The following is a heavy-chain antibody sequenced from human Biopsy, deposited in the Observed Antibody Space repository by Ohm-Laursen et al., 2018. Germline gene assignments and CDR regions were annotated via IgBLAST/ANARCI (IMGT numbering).Heavy chain of an antibody. CDR1: GFTPSSYS. V-gene: IGHV3-21*01. J-gene: IGHJ6*02. CDR2: ISSSSDNI. D-gene: IGHD3-10*01. Sequence: SLRLSCTASGFTPSSYSMNWVRQTPGKGLEWVSTISSSSDNIYYVDSVKSRFTISRDNAKNSLYLQMNSLRDEDTAVYYCASSRGSSGIATIYYYGMDVWGQGTTVTVSS. CDR3: ASSRGSSGIATIYYYGMDV.